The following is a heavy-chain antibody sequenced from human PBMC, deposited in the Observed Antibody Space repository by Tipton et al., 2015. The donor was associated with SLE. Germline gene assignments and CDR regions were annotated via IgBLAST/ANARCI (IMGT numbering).Heavy chain of an antibody. D-gene: IGHD1-7*01. CDR2: YYYSGSA. CDR3: ARGSPTGTTRLDY. J-gene: IGHJ4*02. Sequence: LRLSCIVSGGSISSSSYYWGWIRQPPGKGLEWIGSYYYSGSAAYNPSLKSRVTISVDTSKDQFSLGLTSVTAADTAVYYCARGSPTGTTRLDYWGRGTLVTVSS. V-gene: IGHV4-39*01. CDR1: GGSISSSSYY.